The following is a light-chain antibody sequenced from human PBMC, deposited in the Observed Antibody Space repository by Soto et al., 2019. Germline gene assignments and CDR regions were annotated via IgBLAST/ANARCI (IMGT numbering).Light chain of an antibody. CDR1: QTISSW. CDR2: KAS. J-gene: IGKJ2*01. Sequence: DIQMTQSPSTLSASVGDRVTITCRASQTISSWLAWYQQKPGTAPQLLIYKASTLESGVPSRFSGSGSGTEFTLTISSLQPDDFATYDCQQYNTYSYTFGQGTKVEIK. CDR3: QQYNTYSYT. V-gene: IGKV1-5*03.